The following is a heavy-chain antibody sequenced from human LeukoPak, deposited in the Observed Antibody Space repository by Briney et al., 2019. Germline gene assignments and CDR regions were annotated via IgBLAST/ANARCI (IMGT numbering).Heavy chain of an antibody. J-gene: IGHJ4*02. V-gene: IGHV4-34*01. CDR2: INHSGST. D-gene: IGHD4-17*01. CDR3: ARVGTTVTDAPNY. Sequence: SETLSLTCAVYGGSFSGYYWSWIRQPPGKGLEWIGEINHSGSTNYNPSLKSRVTISVDTSKNQFSLKLSSVTAADTAVYYCARVGTTVTDAPNYWGQGTLVTVSS. CDR1: GGSFSGYY.